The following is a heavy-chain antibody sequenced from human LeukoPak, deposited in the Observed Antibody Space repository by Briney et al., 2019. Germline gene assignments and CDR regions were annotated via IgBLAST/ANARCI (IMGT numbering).Heavy chain of an antibody. J-gene: IGHJ4*02. CDR2: INADGGST. Sequence: AGGSLRLSCAASGFTFNSYWMHWVRQAPGKGLVWVAHINADGGSTSYADSVKGRFTISRDNAKNTLYLHMNSLRADDTAVYYCARLYASGSSDYWDQGTLVTVSS. CDR3: ARLYASGSSDY. D-gene: IGHD3-10*01. CDR1: GFTFNSYW. V-gene: IGHV3-74*01.